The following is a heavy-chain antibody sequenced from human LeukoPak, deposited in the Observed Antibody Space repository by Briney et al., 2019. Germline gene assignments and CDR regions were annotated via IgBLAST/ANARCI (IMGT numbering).Heavy chain of an antibody. Sequence: PSETLSLTCAVSGYSISSGYYWGCIRPPPGKGLEWIGSIYHSGSTYYNPSLKSRVTISVDTSKNQFSLKLSSVTATDTAVYYCARLGIDYWGQGTLVTVSS. J-gene: IGHJ4*02. CDR3: ARLGIDY. V-gene: IGHV4-38-2*01. D-gene: IGHD7-27*01. CDR1: GYSISSGYY. CDR2: IYHSGST.